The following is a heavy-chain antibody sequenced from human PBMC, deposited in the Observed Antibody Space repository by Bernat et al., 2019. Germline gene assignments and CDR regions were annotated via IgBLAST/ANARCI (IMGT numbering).Heavy chain of an antibody. V-gene: IGHV3-7*03. D-gene: IGHD6-19*01. CDR2: IKQDGSDK. CDR1: GFTFSSNW. Sequence: EVQLVESGGGLVQPGGSLRLSCAASGFTFSSNWMSWVRQAPGKGLEWVANIKQDGSDKYYRDSVKGRFTISRDNAKNSLYLQMNSLRAEDTAVYYCARWWYISGWYYLDFWGQGTLVTVSS. J-gene: IGHJ4*02. CDR3: ARWWYISGWYYLDF.